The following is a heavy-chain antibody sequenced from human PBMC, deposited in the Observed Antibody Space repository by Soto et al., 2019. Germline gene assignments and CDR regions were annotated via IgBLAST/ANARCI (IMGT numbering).Heavy chain of an antibody. V-gene: IGHV1-8*01. J-gene: IGHJ4*02. CDR2: MNPNSGHK. CDR1: GYTVTNYD. D-gene: IGHD7-27*01. CDR3: ARNLANSGTFLN. Sequence: ASVKVSCKASGYTVTNYDINWMRQAYGQGLEWVGWMNPNSGHKGYAQKFQGRVTLTRDTSIGTAYMDLSGLTSEDTAMYYCARNLANSGTFLNRGKGTRVTASS.